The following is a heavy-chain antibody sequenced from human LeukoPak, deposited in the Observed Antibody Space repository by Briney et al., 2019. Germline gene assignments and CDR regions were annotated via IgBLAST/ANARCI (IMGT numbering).Heavy chain of an antibody. Sequence: KPSETLSLTCTVSGGSISSSSYYWGWIRQPPGKGLEWIGSIYYSGSTYYNPSLKSRVTISVDTSKNQFSLKLSSVTAADTAVYYCARHPVPAGNGVNYNWFDPWGQGTLVTVSS. CDR1: GGSISSSSYY. V-gene: IGHV4-39*01. J-gene: IGHJ5*02. D-gene: IGHD2-2*01. CDR3: ARHPVPAGNGVNYNWFDP. CDR2: IYYSGST.